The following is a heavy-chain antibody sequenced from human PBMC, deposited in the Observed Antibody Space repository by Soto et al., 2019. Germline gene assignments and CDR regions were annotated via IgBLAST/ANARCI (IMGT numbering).Heavy chain of an antibody. CDR2: MNPNSGNT. V-gene: IGHV1-8*01. D-gene: IGHD5-12*01. J-gene: IGHJ6*03. Sequence: GASVKVSCKASGYTFTSYDINWVRQATGQGLEWMGWMNPNSGNTGYAQKFKGRVTMTRNTSISTAYMELSSLRSEDTAVYYCARGPLSVDIVATITRPFYYYYYYMDVWGKGTTVTVSS. CDR3: ARGPLSVDIVATITRPFYYYYYYMDV. CDR1: GYTFTSYD.